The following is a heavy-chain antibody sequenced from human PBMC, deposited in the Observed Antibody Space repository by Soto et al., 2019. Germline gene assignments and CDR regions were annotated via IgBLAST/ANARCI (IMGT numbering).Heavy chain of an antibody. CDR3: ARDGSGPIDFDY. D-gene: IGHD3-10*01. J-gene: IGHJ4*02. CDR1: RFPFSGYW. Sequence: GGSLKLSCAAVRFPFSGYWMHWVRQAPGKGLLWVSRIDNDGSSTTYADSVKGRFTISRDNAKNTLYLQMNSLTAEDTAVYYCARDGSGPIDFDYWGQGT. V-gene: IGHV3-74*01. CDR2: IDNDGSST.